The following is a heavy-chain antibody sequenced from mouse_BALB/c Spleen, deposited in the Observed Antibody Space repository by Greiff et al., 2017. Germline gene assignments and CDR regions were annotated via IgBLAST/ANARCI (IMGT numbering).Heavy chain of an antibody. Sequence: EVQLQQSGTVLARPGASVKMSCKASGYTFTSYWMHWVKQRPGQGLEWIGAIYPGNSDTSYNQKFKGKAKLTAVTSTSTAYMELSSLTNEDSAVYYCTRYYYGEYYFDYWGQGTTLTVSS. D-gene: IGHD1-1*01. J-gene: IGHJ2*01. CDR2: IYPGNSDT. CDR3: TRYYYGEYYFDY. V-gene: IGHV1-5*01. CDR1: GYTFTSYW.